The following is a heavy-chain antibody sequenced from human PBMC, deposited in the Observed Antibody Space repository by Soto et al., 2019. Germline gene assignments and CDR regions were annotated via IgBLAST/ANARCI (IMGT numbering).Heavy chain of an antibody. Sequence: SETLSLTCTVSGGSISSGGYYWSWIRQHPGKGLEWIGYIYYSGSTYYNPSLKSRVTISVDTSKNQFSLKLSSVTAADTAVYYCAREGYCSSTSCYQFYWFVPWGQGTLVTVST. CDR1: GGSISSGGYY. CDR2: IYYSGST. D-gene: IGHD2-2*01. CDR3: AREGYCSSTSCYQFYWFVP. V-gene: IGHV4-31*03. J-gene: IGHJ5*02.